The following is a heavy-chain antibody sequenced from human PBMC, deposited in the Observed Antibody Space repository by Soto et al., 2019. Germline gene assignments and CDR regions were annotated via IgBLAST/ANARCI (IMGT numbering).Heavy chain of an antibody. D-gene: IGHD2-15*01. V-gene: IGHV3-21*01. CDR3: ARDLYCSGGSCSNWYFDL. CDR1: GFTFSSYS. J-gene: IGHJ2*01. CDR2: ISSSSSYI. Sequence: GGSLRLSCAASGFTFSSYSMNWARQAPGKGLEWVSSISSSSSYIYYADSVKGRFTISRDNAKNSLYLQMNSLRAEDTAVYYCARDLYCSGGSCSNWYFDLWGRGTLVTVSS.